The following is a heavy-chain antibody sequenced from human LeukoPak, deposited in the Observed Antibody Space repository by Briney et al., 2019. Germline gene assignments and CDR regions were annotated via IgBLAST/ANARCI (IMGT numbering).Heavy chain of an antibody. Sequence: KTSETLSLTCAVSGGSISSGGYSWRWIRQPPGKGLEWIGYIYHSGSTNYNPSLKSRVTISVDTSKNQFSLKLSSVTAADTAVYYCARGSGRLDYWGQGTLVTVSS. D-gene: IGHD1-26*01. V-gene: IGHV4-30-2*01. CDR2: IYHSGST. J-gene: IGHJ4*02. CDR1: GGSISSGGYS. CDR3: ARGSGRLDY.